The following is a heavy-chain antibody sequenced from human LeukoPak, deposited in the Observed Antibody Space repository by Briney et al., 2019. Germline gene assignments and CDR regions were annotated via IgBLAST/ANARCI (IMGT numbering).Heavy chain of an antibody. D-gene: IGHD3-22*01. V-gene: IGHV4-4*07. CDR2: IYTSGST. CDR3: ARNYYDRSGYYYLFDY. CDR1: GGSISSYY. J-gene: IGHJ4*02. Sequence: SETLSLTYTVSGGSISSYYWSWIRQPAGKGLEWIGRIYTSGSTNYNPSPKSRVTMSVDTSKNQFSLKLSSVTAADTAVYYCARNYYDRSGYYYLFDYWGQGTLVTVSS.